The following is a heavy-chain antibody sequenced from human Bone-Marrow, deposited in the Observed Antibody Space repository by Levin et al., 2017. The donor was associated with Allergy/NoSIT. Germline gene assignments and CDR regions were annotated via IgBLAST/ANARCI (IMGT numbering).Heavy chain of an antibody. Sequence: GGSLRLSCKGSGYSFISYWIGWVRQMPGKGLEWMGIIYPGDSDTRYSPSFQGQVTISADKSISTAYLQWRSLKASDTAMYYCARRRGYYGSGDAFDIWGQGTMVTVSS. J-gene: IGHJ3*02. CDR2: IYPGDSDT. V-gene: IGHV5-51*01. CDR1: GYSFISYW. CDR3: ARRRGYYGSGDAFDI. D-gene: IGHD3-10*01.